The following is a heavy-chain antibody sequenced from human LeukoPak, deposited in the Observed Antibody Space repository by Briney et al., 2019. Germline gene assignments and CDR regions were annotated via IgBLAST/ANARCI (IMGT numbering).Heavy chain of an antibody. D-gene: IGHD4-23*01. CDR1: GLTFSSHW. CDR2: ITNDGSST. J-gene: IGHJ4*02. Sequence: PGGSLRLSCAASGLTFSSHWMHWVRQAPGKGLVWVSRITNDGSSTTYADSVKGRFTISRDNAKSSLYLQMDSLRAEDTAVYYCARAIGKSEGYWGQGTLVTVSS. V-gene: IGHV3-74*01. CDR3: ARAIGKSEGY.